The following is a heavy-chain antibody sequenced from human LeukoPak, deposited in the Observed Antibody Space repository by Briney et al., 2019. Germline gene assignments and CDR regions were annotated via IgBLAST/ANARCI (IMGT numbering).Heavy chain of an antibody. CDR2: IWYDGSNK. CDR3: ARELSPVVKYYFEY. V-gene: IGHV3-33*01. CDR1: GFTFSSYG. D-gene: IGHD3-22*01. J-gene: IGHJ4*02. Sequence: PGRSLRLSCAASGFTFSSYGIHWVRQAPGKGLEWVAVIWYDGSNKYYADSVKGRFTISRDNSKNTLYLQMNSLRAEDTALYYCARELSPVVKYYFEYWGRGTLVTVSP.